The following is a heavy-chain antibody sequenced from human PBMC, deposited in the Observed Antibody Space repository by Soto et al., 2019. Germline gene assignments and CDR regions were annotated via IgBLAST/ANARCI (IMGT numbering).Heavy chain of an antibody. CDR2: IYYSGST. D-gene: IGHD6-13*01. CDR3: ARVGPFTGIAAAGHFDY. V-gene: IGHV4-59*01. CDR1: GGSISSYY. Sequence: SETLSLTCTVSGGSISSYYWSWIRQPPGKGLEWIGYIYYSGSTNYNPSLKSRVTISVDTSKNQFSLKLSSVTAADTAVYYCARVGPFTGIAAAGHFDYWGQGTLVTVSS. J-gene: IGHJ4*02.